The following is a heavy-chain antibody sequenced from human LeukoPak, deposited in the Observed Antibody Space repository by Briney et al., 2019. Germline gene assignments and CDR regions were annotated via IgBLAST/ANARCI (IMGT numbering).Heavy chain of an antibody. V-gene: IGHV4-59*08. J-gene: IGHJ4*02. D-gene: IGHD5-18*01. CDR2: ISYSGST. Sequence: SETLSLTCTVSGGPITSYYWSWIRQPPGKGLEWIGYISYSGSTNYNPSLKSRVTISVDTSKNQFSLKLSSVTAADTALYYCARHGGYSNGYARYFDYWGQGTLVTVSS. CDR3: ARHGGYSNGYARYFDY. CDR1: GGPITSYY.